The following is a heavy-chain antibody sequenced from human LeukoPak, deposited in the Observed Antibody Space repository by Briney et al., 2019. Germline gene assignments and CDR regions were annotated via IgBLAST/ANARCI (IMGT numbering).Heavy chain of an antibody. D-gene: IGHD3-22*01. CDR2: ISAYNGNT. J-gene: IGHJ3*02. CDR3: ARAYDSSGYYRRDDAFDI. Sequence: ASVKVSCKASGGTFSSYAISWVRQAPGQGLEWMGWISAYNGNTNYAQKLQGRVTMTTDTSTSTAYMELRSLRSDDTAVYYCARAYDSSGYYRRDDAFDIWGQGTMVTVSS. V-gene: IGHV1-18*01. CDR1: GGTFSSYA.